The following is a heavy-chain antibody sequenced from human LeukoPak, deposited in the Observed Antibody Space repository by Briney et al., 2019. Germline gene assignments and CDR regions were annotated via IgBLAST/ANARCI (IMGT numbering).Heavy chain of an antibody. CDR2: ISYDGSNK. D-gene: IGHD3-22*01. Sequence: GGSLRLSCAASGFTFSSYAMHWVRQAPGKGLEWVAVISYDGSNKYYADSVKGRFTISRDNSKNTLYLQMNSLRAEDTAVYYCAKGEDYYDSSGYYNYWGQGTLVTVSS. CDR1: GFTFSSYA. J-gene: IGHJ4*02. CDR3: AKGEDYYDSSGYYNY. V-gene: IGHV3-30*04.